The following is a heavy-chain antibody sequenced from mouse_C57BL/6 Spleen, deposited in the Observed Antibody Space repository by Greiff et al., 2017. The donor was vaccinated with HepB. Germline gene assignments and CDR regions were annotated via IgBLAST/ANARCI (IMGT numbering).Heavy chain of an antibody. CDR2: IYTSDSET. Sequence: QVQLQQPGAELVRPGSSVKLSCKASGYTFTSYWMDWVKQRPGQGLEWIGNIYTSDSETHYNQKFKDKATLTVDKSSSTAYMQLSSLTSEDSAVYYCSRSNGNYETWFAYWGQGTLVTVSA. V-gene: IGHV1-61*01. D-gene: IGHD2-1*01. CDR1: GYTFTSYW. CDR3: SRSNGNYETWFAY. J-gene: IGHJ3*01.